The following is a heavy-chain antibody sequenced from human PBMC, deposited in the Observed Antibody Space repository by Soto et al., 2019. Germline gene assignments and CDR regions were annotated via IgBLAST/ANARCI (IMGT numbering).Heavy chain of an antibody. Sequence: SQTLSLTCAISADSVSRNSAAWSWIRQSPSRGLEWLGRTYYRSKWYNNYAVSVKSRITIKPDTSKNQFSLQLNSVTPEDTAVYYCAGQSVAGAIDYWGQGTLVTVSS. CDR1: ADSVSRNSAA. CDR3: AGQSVAGAIDY. V-gene: IGHV6-1*01. J-gene: IGHJ4*02. CDR2: TYYRSKWYN. D-gene: IGHD6-19*01.